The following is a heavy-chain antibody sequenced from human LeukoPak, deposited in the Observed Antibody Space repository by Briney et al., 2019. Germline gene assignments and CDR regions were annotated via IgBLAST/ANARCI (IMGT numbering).Heavy chain of an antibody. Sequence: GGSLRLSCAASGFTVSSNYMSWVRQAPGKGLEWASVLYSGGSTYYADSVKGRFTISRHNSKNTLYLQMNSLRVEDTAVYYCARAHPGYSNLFDYWGQGTLVTVSS. J-gene: IGHJ4*02. D-gene: IGHD5-12*01. CDR3: ARAHPGYSNLFDY. CDR1: GFTVSSNY. CDR2: LYSGGST. V-gene: IGHV3-53*04.